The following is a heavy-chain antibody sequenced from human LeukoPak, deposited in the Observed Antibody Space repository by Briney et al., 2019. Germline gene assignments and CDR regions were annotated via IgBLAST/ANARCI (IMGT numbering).Heavy chain of an antibody. CDR1: GGSFSGYY. J-gene: IGHJ6*03. CDR2: INHSGST. D-gene: IGHD5-24*01. CDR3: ARVREMATIYYYYYYMDV. V-gene: IGHV4-34*01. Sequence: PSETLSLTCAVYGGSFSGYYWSWIRQPPGKGLEWIGEINHSGSTNYNPSLKSRVTMSVDTSKNQFSLKLSSVTAADTAVYYCARVREMATIYYYYYYMDVWGKGTTVTISS.